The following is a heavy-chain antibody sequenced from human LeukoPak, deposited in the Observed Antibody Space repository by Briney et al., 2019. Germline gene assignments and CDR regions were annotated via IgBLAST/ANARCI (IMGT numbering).Heavy chain of an antibody. CDR3: ARQETGSVGSY. Sequence: GEPLKISCKGSGYNFNTYWIGWVRQMPGKGLEWMGIIYPGDSDTRYSPSFQGQVTISADKSISTAYLQWSSLKASDTAMYYCARQETGSVGSYWGQGTLVTVSS. D-gene: IGHD3-10*01. CDR2: IYPGDSDT. V-gene: IGHV5-51*01. J-gene: IGHJ4*02. CDR1: GYNFNTYW.